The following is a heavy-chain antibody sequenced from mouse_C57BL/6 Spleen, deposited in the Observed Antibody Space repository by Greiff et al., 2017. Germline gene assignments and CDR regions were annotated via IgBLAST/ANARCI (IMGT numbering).Heavy chain of an antibody. V-gene: IGHV1-39*01. CDR3: ARSDFLTYYRNAMDY. D-gene: IGHD1-1*02. Sequence: VQLQQSGPELVKPGASVKISCKASGYSFTDYNMNWVKQSNGKSLEWIGVINPNYGTTSYNQKFKGKATLTVDQSSSTAYMQLNSLTSEDSAVYYGARSDFLTYYRNAMDYWGQGTSVTVSS. J-gene: IGHJ4*01. CDR2: INPNYGTT. CDR1: GYSFTDYN.